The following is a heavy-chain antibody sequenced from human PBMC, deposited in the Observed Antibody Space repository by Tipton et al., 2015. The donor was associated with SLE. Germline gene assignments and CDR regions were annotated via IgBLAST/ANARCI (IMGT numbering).Heavy chain of an antibody. Sequence: TLSLTCAVYGGSFSGYYWSWIRQPPGKGLEWIGEINHSGSTNYNPSLKSRVTISVDTSKNQFSLKLSSVTAADTAVYYCARADIVATTTGFDYWGQGTLVTVSS. J-gene: IGHJ4*02. CDR3: ARADIVATTTGFDY. CDR2: INHSGST. CDR1: GGSFSGYY. D-gene: IGHD5-12*01. V-gene: IGHV4-34*01.